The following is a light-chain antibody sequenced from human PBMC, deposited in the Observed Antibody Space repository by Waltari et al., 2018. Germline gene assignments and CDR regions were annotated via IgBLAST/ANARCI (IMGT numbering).Light chain of an antibody. Sequence: TVLTQPPPVSAAPGKKVTIPCSGTSFNTGKNDVYWYQQLPVTPPHLLISCNNKRPSGIPDRFSGSKSGTSATLGITGLQTGDEADYYCGTWDSSLSAGVFGGGTKLTVL. CDR3: GTWDSSLSAGV. CDR2: CNN. V-gene: IGLV1-51*01. J-gene: IGLJ3*02. CDR1: SFNTGKND.